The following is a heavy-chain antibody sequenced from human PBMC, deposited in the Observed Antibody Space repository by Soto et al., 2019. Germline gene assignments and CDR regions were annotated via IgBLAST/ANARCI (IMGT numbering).Heavy chain of an antibody. CDR3: ARDAGGSWTLNAFDI. D-gene: IGHD6-13*01. J-gene: IGHJ3*02. Sequence: QVQLQESGPGLVKPSQTLSLTCTVSGGSISSGGYYWSWIRQHPGKGLEWIGYIYYSGGTYYNPSLKSRVTISVDTSKNQFALKLSSVTAADTAVYYCARDAGGSWTLNAFDIWGQGTMVTVSS. V-gene: IGHV4-31*03. CDR2: IYYSGGT. CDR1: GGSISSGGYY.